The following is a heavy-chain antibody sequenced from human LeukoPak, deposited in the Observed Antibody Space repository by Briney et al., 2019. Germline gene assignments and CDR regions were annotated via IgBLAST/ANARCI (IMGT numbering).Heavy chain of an antibody. CDR3: AKDPGVYCSGGSCYGNWYFDL. Sequence: SETLSLTCTVSGGSISSSSYYWGWIRQPPGKGLEWIGSIYYSGSTYYNPSLKSRVTISVDTSKNQFSLKLSSVTAADTAVYYCAKDPGVYCSGGSCYGNWYFDLWGRGTLVTVSS. D-gene: IGHD2-15*01. CDR1: GGSISSSSYY. V-gene: IGHV4-39*07. CDR2: IYYSGST. J-gene: IGHJ2*01.